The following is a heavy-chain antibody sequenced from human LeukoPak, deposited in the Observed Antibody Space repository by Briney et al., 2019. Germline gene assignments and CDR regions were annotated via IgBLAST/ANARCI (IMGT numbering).Heavy chain of an antibody. CDR3: ARGDPGYCSSTSCYLHYYGMDV. D-gene: IGHD2-2*01. V-gene: IGHV1-2*06. CDR2: INPNSGGT. Sequence: ASVKVSCKASGYTFTGYYMHWVRQAPGQGLEWMGRINPNSGGTNYAQKIQGRVTMTRDTSISTAYMELSRLRSDDTAVYYCARGDPGYCSSTSCYLHYYGMDVWGQGTTVTVSS. CDR1: GYTFTGYY. J-gene: IGHJ6*02.